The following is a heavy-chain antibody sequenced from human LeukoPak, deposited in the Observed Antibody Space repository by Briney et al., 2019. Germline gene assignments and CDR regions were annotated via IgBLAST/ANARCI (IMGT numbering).Heavy chain of an antibody. J-gene: IGHJ4*02. CDR3: ARLNSNYVSYFDY. V-gene: IGHV5-51*01. CDR1: GYSFTSYW. D-gene: IGHD4-11*01. CDR2: IYPGDSDT. Sequence: LGESLKISCKGSGYSFTSYWIGWVRRMPGKGLEWMGIIYPGDSDTRYSPSFQGQVTISADKSISTAYLQWSSLEASDTAMYYCARLNSNYVSYFDYWGQGTLVTVSS.